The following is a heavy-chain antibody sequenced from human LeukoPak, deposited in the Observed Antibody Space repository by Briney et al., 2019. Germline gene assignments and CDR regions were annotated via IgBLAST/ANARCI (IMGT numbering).Heavy chain of an antibody. CDR3: ATDEIGVGATVIAHPGI. Sequence: ASVKISCKVSGYTSTDCYMHWVQQAPGKGLEWMGLVDPEDGETIYAEKFQGRVTITADTSTDTAYMELSSLRSEDTAVYYCATDEIGVGATVIAHPGIWGQGTMVTVSS. J-gene: IGHJ3*02. CDR2: VDPEDGET. CDR1: GYTSTDCY. V-gene: IGHV1-69-2*01. D-gene: IGHD1-26*01.